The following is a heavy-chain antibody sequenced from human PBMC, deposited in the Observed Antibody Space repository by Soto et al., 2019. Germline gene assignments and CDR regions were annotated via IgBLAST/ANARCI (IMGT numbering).Heavy chain of an antibody. J-gene: IGHJ4*02. CDR2: INHSGST. Sequence: SETLSLTCAVYGGSFSGYYWSWIRQPPGKGLEWIGEINHSGSTNYNPSLKSRVTISVDTSKNQFSLKLSSVTAADTAVYYCARGRKIVEMATITEFDYLGQGTLVTVSS. V-gene: IGHV4-34*01. D-gene: IGHD5-12*01. CDR3: ARGRKIVEMATITEFDY. CDR1: GGSFSGYY.